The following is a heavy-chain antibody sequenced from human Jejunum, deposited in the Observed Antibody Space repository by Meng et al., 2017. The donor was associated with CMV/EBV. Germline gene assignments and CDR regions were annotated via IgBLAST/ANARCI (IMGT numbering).Heavy chain of an antibody. V-gene: IGHV3-74*01. D-gene: IGHD1-26*01. Sequence: VQLGGSGGGLFQPGGSLRLSCAASGFTFSSYWIHWVRQVPGKGLVWVSRVNTDESRTNYADSVEGRFTISRDNAKNKVYLQMTSLRAEDTAVYYCVRGGVGATGLDYWGQGTLVTVSS. J-gene: IGHJ4*02. CDR1: GFTFSSYW. CDR2: VNTDESRT. CDR3: VRGGVGATGLDY.